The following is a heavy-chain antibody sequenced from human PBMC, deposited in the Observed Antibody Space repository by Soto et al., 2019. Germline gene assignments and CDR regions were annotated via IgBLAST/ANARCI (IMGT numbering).Heavy chain of an antibody. J-gene: IGHJ6*03. CDR3: TRHARDDFWSGYAYKYSRGSNYYYMDV. Sequence: GGSLRLSCAASGFTFSGSAMHWVRQASGKGLEWVGRIRSKANSYATAYAASVKGRFTISRDDSKNKAYLQMNSLKTEDTAVYDCTRHARDDFWSGYAYKYSRGSNYYYMDVWGKGTTVTVSS. CDR2: IRSKANSYAT. D-gene: IGHD3-3*01. V-gene: IGHV3-73*01. CDR1: GFTFSGSA.